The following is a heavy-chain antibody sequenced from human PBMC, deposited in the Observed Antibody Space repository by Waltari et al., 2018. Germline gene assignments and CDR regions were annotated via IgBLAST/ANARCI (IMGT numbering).Heavy chain of an antibody. CDR2: IIPIFGTA. J-gene: IGHJ4*02. CDR3: ARDGTGSSWRSPKGGFDY. D-gene: IGHD6-13*01. V-gene: IGHV1-69*08. CDR1: GGTFSSYA. Sequence: QVQLVQSGAEVKKPGSSVKVSCKASGGTFSSYAISWVRQAPGQGLEWMGRIIPIFGTAKYAQKFQGRGTITADKSTSTAYMELSSLRSEDTAVYYCARDGTGSSWRSPKGGFDYWGQGTLVTVSS.